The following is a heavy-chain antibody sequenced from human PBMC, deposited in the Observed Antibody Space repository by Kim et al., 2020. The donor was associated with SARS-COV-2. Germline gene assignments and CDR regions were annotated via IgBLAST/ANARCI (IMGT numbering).Heavy chain of an antibody. D-gene: IGHD2-21*02. J-gene: IGHJ3*01. CDR2: IYSGGST. CDR3: ARAAAYCGGDCSLGDAFD. CDR1: GFTVSSNY. Sequence: GGSLRLSCAASGFTVSSNYMSWVRQAPGKGLEWVSVIYSGGSTYYSDSAKGRFTISRDNSKNTLHLQMNSLRAEDTAVYYCARAAAYCGGDCSLGDAFD. V-gene: IGHV3-66*01.